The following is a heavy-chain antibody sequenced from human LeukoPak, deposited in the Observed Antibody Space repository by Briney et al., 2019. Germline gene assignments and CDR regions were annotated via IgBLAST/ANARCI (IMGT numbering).Heavy chain of an antibody. Sequence: GESLKTSCRGSGYSFTTYWIGWVRQMPGKGLEWMGIIYPGDSDTRYSPSFQGQVTMSADKSINTAYLQWSSLKASDTATYYCARRLGCSSTSCPPDSWGQGTLVTVSS. J-gene: IGHJ4*02. V-gene: IGHV5-51*01. CDR2: IYPGDSDT. CDR3: ARRLGCSSTSCPPDS. CDR1: GYSFTTYW. D-gene: IGHD2-2*01.